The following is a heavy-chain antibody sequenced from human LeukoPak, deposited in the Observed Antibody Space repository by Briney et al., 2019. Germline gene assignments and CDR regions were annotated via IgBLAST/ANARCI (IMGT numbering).Heavy chain of an antibody. V-gene: IGHV4-59*08. J-gene: IGHJ4*02. CDR3: ARHGAFYYFDY. CDR1: GGSISSYY. D-gene: IGHD1-26*01. Sequence: SETLSLTGTVSGGSISSYYWSWIRQPPGKGLEWIGYLYYSGNTNYNPSLKSRVTISVDTSKNQFSLKLSSVTAADTAVYYCARHGAFYYFDYWGQGTLVTVSS. CDR2: LYYSGNT.